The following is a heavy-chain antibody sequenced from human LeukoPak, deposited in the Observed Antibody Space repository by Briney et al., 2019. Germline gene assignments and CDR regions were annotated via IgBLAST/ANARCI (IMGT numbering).Heavy chain of an antibody. Sequence: PSETLSLTCTVSGYSISSGYYWGWIRQPPGKGLEWIGSIYHSGSTYYNPSLKSRVTISVDTSKNQFSLKLSSVTAADTAVYYCARYFEYSSSYFDYWGQGTLVTVSS. CDR1: GYSISSGYY. CDR3: ARYFEYSSSYFDY. J-gene: IGHJ4*02. V-gene: IGHV4-38-2*02. D-gene: IGHD6-6*01. CDR2: IYHSGST.